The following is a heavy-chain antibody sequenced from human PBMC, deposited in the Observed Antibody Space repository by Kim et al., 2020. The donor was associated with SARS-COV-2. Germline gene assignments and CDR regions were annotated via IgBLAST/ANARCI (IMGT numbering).Heavy chain of an antibody. CDR1: GFTFSSYA. J-gene: IGHJ4*02. Sequence: GGSLRLSCAASGFTFSSYAMHWVRQAPGKGLEYVSAISSNGGSTYYANSVKGRFTISRDNSKNTLYLQMGSLRAEDMAVYYCARAFPGLNPWVVTAKPDYWCQGTLVTVSS. CDR3: ARAFPGLNPWVVTAKPDY. D-gene: IGHD2-21*02. CDR2: ISSNGGST. V-gene: IGHV3-64*01.